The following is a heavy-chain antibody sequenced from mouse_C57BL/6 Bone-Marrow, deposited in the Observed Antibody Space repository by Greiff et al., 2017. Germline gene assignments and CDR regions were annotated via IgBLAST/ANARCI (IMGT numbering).Heavy chain of an antibody. V-gene: IGHV1-54*01. J-gene: IGHJ1*03. CDR3: ARRRRLTAGYFDV. D-gene: IGHD1-1*01. CDR2: INPGSGGT. Sequence: QVQLKQSGAELVRPGTSVKVSCKASGYAFTNYLIEWVKQRPGQGLEWIGVINPGSGGTNYNEKFKGKATLTADKSSSTAYMQLSSLTSEDSAVYFCARRRRLTAGYFDVWGTGTTVTVSS. CDR1: GYAFTNYL.